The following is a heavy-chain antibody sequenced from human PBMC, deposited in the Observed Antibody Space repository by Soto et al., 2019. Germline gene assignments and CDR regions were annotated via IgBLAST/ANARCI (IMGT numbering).Heavy chain of an antibody. CDR3: ARPSAYYYGMDV. CDR1: GFTVSSNY. V-gene: IGHV3-53*01. Sequence: PGGSLRLSCAASGFTVSSNYMSWVRQAPGKGLEWVSVIYSGGSTYYADSVNGRFTISRDHSKNTLYLQMNSLRAEDTAVYYCARPSAYYYGMDVWGQGITVTVSS. CDR2: IYSGGST. J-gene: IGHJ6*02.